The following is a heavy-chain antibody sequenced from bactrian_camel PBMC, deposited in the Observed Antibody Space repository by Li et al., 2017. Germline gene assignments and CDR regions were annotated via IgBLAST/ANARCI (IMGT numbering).Heavy chain of an antibody. J-gene: IGHJ4*01. CDR3: ASREGSSWFPSAY. CDR2: INQDADST. D-gene: IGHD6*01. V-gene: IGHV3S1*01. CDR1: GFTFSSRS. Sequence: QVQLVESGGGLVQPGGSLRLSCVASGFTFSSRSMAWVRQAPGKGLEWVSAINQDADSTLYRDSVKGRFTISRDNAKNALYLQLTSLKTEDTAMYYCASREGSSWFPSAYWGQGTQVTVS.